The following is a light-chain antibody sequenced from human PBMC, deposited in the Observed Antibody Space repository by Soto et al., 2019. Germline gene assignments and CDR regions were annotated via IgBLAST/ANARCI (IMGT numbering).Light chain of an antibody. Sequence: QSALTQPASVSGSPGQSITISCTGTSSDVGGYNHVSWYQQPPGKAPKLILFAVSDRPSGVSHRFSGSKSGNTASLTISGLQAEDEDDYYCCSYTGLSTVVFGGGTKLTVL. CDR2: AVS. CDR1: SSDVGGYNH. CDR3: CSYTGLSTVV. V-gene: IGLV2-14*03. J-gene: IGLJ2*01.